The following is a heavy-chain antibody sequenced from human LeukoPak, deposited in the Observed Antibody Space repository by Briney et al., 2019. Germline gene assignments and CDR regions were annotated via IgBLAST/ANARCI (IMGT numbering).Heavy chain of an antibody. CDR1: GFTFSSSW. CDR3: ARDNPPDY. Sequence: GGSLRLSCVASGFTFSSSWMSWVRQAPGRGLEWVANIKQDGSEKSYVESVRGRFTISRDNAKNSLYLQLNSLRAEDTALYYCARDNPPDYWGQGTLVTVSS. CDR2: IKQDGSEK. J-gene: IGHJ4*02. V-gene: IGHV3-7*03.